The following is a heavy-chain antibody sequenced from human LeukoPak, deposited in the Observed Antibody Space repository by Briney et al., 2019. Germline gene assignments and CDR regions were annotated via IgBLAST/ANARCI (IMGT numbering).Heavy chain of an antibody. V-gene: IGHV3-23*01. CDR2: ISGSGGST. Sequence: GGSLRLSCAASGFPFSSYAMSWVRQAPGKGLEWVSAISGSGGSTYYADSVKGRFTISRDNSKNTLYLQMNSLRAEDTAVYYCAKVRSYGDYHFDYWGQGTLVTVSS. CDR3: AKVRSYGDYHFDY. CDR1: GFPFSSYA. J-gene: IGHJ4*02. D-gene: IGHD4-17*01.